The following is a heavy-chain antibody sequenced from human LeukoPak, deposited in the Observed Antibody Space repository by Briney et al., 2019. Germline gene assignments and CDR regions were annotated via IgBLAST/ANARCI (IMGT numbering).Heavy chain of an antibody. D-gene: IGHD6-13*01. Sequence: GESMRLSCAASGFTFSNAWMTWVRQAPGKGLEWVGRIKRKTDGGTTDYAAPVKGRFTISRDDSKNTLYLQMNSLKTEDTAVYYCTGSSWAKNDYWGQGTLVTVSS. V-gene: IGHV3-15*01. CDR1: GFTFSNAW. CDR2: IKRKTDGGTT. CDR3: TGSSWAKNDY. J-gene: IGHJ4*02.